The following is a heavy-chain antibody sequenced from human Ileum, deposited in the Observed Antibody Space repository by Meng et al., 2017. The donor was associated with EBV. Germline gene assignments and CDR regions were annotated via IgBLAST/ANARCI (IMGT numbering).Heavy chain of an antibody. CDR3: ASGRDYAWHS. V-gene: IGHV4-4*02. D-gene: IGHD4-17*01. Sequence: QVQLQAAGPGLVKPSGTLSLTCAVSGDSISSNNWWSWVRQPPGKGLEWIGEIYHSGSTNYNPSFKSRVTMSVDKSKNQISLNLSSVTAADTAAYYCASGRDYAWHSWGRGTLVTVSS. J-gene: IGHJ4*02. CDR2: IYHSGST. CDR1: GDSISSNNW.